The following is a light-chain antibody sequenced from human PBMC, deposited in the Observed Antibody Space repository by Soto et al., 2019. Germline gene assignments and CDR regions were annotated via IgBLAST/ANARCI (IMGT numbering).Light chain of an antibody. Sequence: QSALTQPASVSGSPGQSITISCTGTSSDVGGYDYVSWYQQHPGKAPKLMIYNVRNRSSGVSNRFSGSKAGNTASLTISGLQAEDEAAYYCSSYTSSSTVVFGGGTKVTVL. CDR2: NVR. CDR1: SSDVGGYDY. CDR3: SSYTSSSTVV. J-gene: IGLJ2*01. V-gene: IGLV2-14*01.